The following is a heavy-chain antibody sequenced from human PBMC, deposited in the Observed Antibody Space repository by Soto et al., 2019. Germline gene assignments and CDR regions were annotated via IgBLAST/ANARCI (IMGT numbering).Heavy chain of an antibody. J-gene: IGHJ3*01. CDR3: ARIGVGSRR. D-gene: IGHD1-26*01. V-gene: IGHV1-69*18. Sequence: VQMVQSGAEVKEPGSSVKVSCTNSGDTFSHYVMSWVRQAPGQGLEWMGSLAPISGSPNYAERFEGRLTISADAGTSTMYMELRRLKYDDTAVYYCARIGVGSRRWGQGTMDTVSS. CDR1: GDTFSHYV. CDR2: LAPISGSP.